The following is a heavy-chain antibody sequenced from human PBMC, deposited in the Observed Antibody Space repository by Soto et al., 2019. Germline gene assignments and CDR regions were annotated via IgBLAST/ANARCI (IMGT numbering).Heavy chain of an antibody. J-gene: IGHJ6*03. V-gene: IGHV3-33*01. CDR2: IWYDGSNK. CDR1: GFTFSSYG. Sequence: GGSLRLSCAASGFTFSSYGMHWVRQAPGKGLEWVAVIWYDGSNKYYADSVKGRFTISRDNSKNTLYLQMNSLRAEDTAVYYCARGGMLYYYYYMDVWGKGTTVTVSS. D-gene: IGHD2-8*01. CDR3: ARGGMLYYYYYMDV.